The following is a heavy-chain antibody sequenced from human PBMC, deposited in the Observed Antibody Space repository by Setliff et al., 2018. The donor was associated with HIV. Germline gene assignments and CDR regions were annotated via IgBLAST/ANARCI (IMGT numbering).Heavy chain of an antibody. D-gene: IGHD3-16*01. CDR3: ARATYYDYVWGSPGGMDV. V-gene: IGHV4-61*05. CDR1: GGSISSSSYY. CDR2: IYYSGST. J-gene: IGHJ6*02. Sequence: SETLSLTCTVSGGSISSSSYYWGWIRQPPGKGLEWIGYIYYSGSTNYNPSLKSRVTISVDTSKNQFSLKLSSVTAADTAVYYCARATYYDYVWGSPGGMDVWGQGTTVTVSS.